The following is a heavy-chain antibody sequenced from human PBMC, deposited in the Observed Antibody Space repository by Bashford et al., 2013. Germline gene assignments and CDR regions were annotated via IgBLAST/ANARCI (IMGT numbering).Heavy chain of an antibody. CDR3: ARVYSSGSVDY. Sequence: IHWVRQAPGQGLEWMGWINPMNGVTYYAPKFRGRLAMARDTSIRTVYMDLRSLSPNDTAVYYCARVYSSGSVDYWGQGTLVTVSS. J-gene: IGHJ4*02. CDR2: INPMNGVT. D-gene: IGHD6-19*01. V-gene: IGHV1-2*02.